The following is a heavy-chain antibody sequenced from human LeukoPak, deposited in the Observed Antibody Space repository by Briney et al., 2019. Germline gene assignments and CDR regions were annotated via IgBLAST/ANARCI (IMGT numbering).Heavy chain of an antibody. D-gene: IGHD2-21*02. CDR3: THCGGDCYSGY. V-gene: IGHV3-49*03. Sequence: PGGSLRLSCTASGFTFGDYAMSWFRQAPGKGLEWVGFIRSKAYGGTTEYAASVKGRFTISRDDSKSIAYLQTNSLKTGDTAVYYCTHCGGDCYSGYWGQGTLVTVSS. J-gene: IGHJ4*02. CDR2: IRSKAYGGTT. CDR1: GFTFGDYA.